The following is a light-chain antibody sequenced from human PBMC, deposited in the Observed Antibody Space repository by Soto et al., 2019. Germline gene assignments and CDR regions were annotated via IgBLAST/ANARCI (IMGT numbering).Light chain of an antibody. V-gene: IGLV2-23*01. CDR1: SSDVGAYDL. Sequence: QSALTQPASVSGSPGQSITISCIGTSSDVGAYDLVSWYQQYPGTAPRLIIYENSSRPSGIDSRFSGSKSGNTAALTISGLRAEDESNYHCCSYAGNRICVFGGGTKLTVL. J-gene: IGLJ3*02. CDR3: CSYAGNRICV. CDR2: ENS.